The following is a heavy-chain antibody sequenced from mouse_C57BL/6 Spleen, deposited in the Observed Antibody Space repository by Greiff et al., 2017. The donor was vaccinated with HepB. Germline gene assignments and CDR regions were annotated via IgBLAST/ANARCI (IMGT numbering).Heavy chain of an antibody. CDR1: GFTFSSYA. CDR3: ARAGFAY. CDR2: ISDGGSYT. J-gene: IGHJ3*01. V-gene: IGHV5-4*01. Sequence: DVQLVESGGGLVKPGGSLKLSCAASGFTFSSYAMSWVRQTPEKRLEWVATISDGGSYTYYPDNVKGRFTISRDNAKNNLYLQMSHLKSEDTAMYYCARAGFAYWGQGTLVTVSA.